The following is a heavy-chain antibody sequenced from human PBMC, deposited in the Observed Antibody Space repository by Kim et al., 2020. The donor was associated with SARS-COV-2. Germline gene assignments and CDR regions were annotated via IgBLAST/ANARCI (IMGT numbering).Heavy chain of an antibody. D-gene: IGHD5-12*01. Sequence: SETLSLTCTVSGGSISSYYWSWIRQPPGKGLEWIGYIYYSGSTNYNPSLKSRVTISVDTSKNQFSLKLSSVTAADTAVYYCARLTVREMATIGDDAFDIWGQGTMVTVSS. CDR1: GGSISSYY. CDR2: IYYSGST. CDR3: ARLTVREMATIGDDAFDI. J-gene: IGHJ3*02. V-gene: IGHV4-59*08.